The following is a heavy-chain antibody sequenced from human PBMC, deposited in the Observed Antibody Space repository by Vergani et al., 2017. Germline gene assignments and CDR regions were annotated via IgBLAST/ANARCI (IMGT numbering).Heavy chain of an antibody. V-gene: IGHV4-61*02. Sequence: QVQLQESGPGLVKPSQTLSLTCTVSGGSISSGSYYWSWIRQPAGKGLEWIGRIYTSGSTNYNPSLKSRVTISVDTSKNQFSLRLNSVTAADTAVYYCARRTSLARFDYWGQGTLVTVSS. D-gene: IGHD2-2*01. CDR2: IYTSGST. CDR3: ARRTSLARFDY. J-gene: IGHJ4*02. CDR1: GGSISSGSYY.